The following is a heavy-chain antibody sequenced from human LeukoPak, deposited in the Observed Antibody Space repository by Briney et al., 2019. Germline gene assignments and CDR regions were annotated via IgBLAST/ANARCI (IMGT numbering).Heavy chain of an antibody. CDR1: GGSFSGYY. D-gene: IGHD5-12*01. V-gene: IGHV4-34*01. Sequence: SETLSLTCAVYGGSFSGYYWSWIRQPPGKGLEWIGEVGHSGTTNYNPSLKSRVTISVDTSKNQFSLKLTSVTAADTAVYYCARGRGYSSFDYWGQGTLVTVSS. J-gene: IGHJ4*02. CDR2: VGHSGTT. CDR3: ARGRGYSSFDY.